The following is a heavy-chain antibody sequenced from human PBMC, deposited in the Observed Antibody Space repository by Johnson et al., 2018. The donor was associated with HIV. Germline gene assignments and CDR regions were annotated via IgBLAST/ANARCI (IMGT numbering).Heavy chain of an antibody. J-gene: IGHJ3*02. CDR2: ISYDGSKT. CDR1: GFTFSSYD. D-gene: IGHD3-22*01. V-gene: IGHV3-30*18. CDR3: AKDRYYDSSGPDAFDI. Sequence: QVQLVESGGGVVQPGRSLRLSCAASGFTFSSYDMHWVRQAPGKGLEWVAVISYDGSKTYFGDSVKGRFTSSRDNSKNTVYLQMNSLGVEDTAMYYCAKDRYYDSSGPDAFDIWGQGTMVTVSS.